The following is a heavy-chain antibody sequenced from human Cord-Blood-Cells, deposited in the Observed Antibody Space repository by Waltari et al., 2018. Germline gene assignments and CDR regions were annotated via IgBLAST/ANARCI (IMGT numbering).Heavy chain of an antibody. CDR2: MNPNRGNT. CDR1: GYTFTSYD. Sequence: QVQLVQSGAEVKKPGASVKVSCKASGYTFTSYDINWVRQATGQGLEWMGWMNPNRGNTGYAQKFQGRVTITRNTSISTAYMELSSLRSEDTAVYYCARGRKYRGSYYFDYWGQGTLVTVSS. V-gene: IGHV1-8*03. J-gene: IGHJ4*02. D-gene: IGHD1-26*01. CDR3: ARGRKYRGSYYFDY.